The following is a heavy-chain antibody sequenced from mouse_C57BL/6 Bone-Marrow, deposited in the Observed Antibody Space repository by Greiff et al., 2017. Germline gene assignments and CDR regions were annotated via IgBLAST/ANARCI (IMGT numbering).Heavy chain of an antibody. J-gene: IGHJ2*01. CDR2: IDPSDSYT. D-gene: IGHD3-3*01. V-gene: IGHV1-59*01. CDR3: ASGDR. CDR1: GYTFTSYW. Sequence: VQLQQPGAELVRPGPSVKLSCKASGYTFTSYWMHWVKQRPGQGLEWIGVIDPSDSYTNYNQKVKGKATLTVDTSSSTAYMQLSSLTSADSAVYYCASGDRWGQGTTLTVSS.